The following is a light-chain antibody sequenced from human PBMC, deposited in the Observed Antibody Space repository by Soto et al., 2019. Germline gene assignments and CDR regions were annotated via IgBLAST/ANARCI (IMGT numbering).Light chain of an antibody. CDR3: QQYGSSPPAT. J-gene: IGKJ1*01. CDR1: QSVSSSY. CDR2: DAS. Sequence: EIVLTQSPGTLSLSPWERATLSFMASQSVSSSYLAWYQQKPGQAPRLLIYDASSRAAGIPDRFSGSGSGTDFTLTISRLEPEDFAVYYCQQYGSSPPATFGQGTKVDIK. V-gene: IGKV3-20*01.